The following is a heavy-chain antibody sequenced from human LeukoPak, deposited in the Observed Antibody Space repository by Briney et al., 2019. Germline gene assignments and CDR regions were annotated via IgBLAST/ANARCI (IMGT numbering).Heavy chain of an antibody. CDR1: GFTFSTYA. CDR2: ISSNGGST. D-gene: IGHD3-3*01. J-gene: IGHJ4*02. Sequence: GGSLRLSCSGSGFTFSTYAFHWVRQAPGKGLEYVSAISSNGGSTFYADSVKGRFTISRDNSKNTLYLQMNSLRAEDTAVYYCAKVGFSEMEWLLYSDHWGQGTLVTVSS. V-gene: IGHV3-64*04. CDR3: AKVGFSEMEWLLYSDH.